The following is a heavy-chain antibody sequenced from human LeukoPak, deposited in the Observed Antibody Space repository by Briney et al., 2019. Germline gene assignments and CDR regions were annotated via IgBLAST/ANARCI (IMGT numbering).Heavy chain of an antibody. CDR1: GYTFTRSG. Sequence: ASVKVSCKASGYTFTRSGISWVRQAPGQGLEWMGWISAYNGITNYAQKLQGRVTMTTDTSTSTAYMELRSLRSDDTAVYYCARDPAPVDCSGGSCYAPYYYYGMDVWGQGTTVTVSS. D-gene: IGHD2-15*01. V-gene: IGHV1-18*01. J-gene: IGHJ6*02. CDR2: ISAYNGIT. CDR3: ARDPAPVDCSGGSCYAPYYYYGMDV.